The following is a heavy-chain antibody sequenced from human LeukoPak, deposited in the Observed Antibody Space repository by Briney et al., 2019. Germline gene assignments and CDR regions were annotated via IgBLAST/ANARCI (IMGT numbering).Heavy chain of an antibody. J-gene: IGHJ4*02. CDR2: IKQDGTEK. CDR3: ARDVRPDY. Sequence: PGGSLRLSCAASGFTFSSYWMSWVRQAPGEGLEWAANIKQDGTEKYCMDSVKGRFSISRDNAKNSLYLQMNALRAEDTAVYYCARDVRPDYWGQGTLVTVST. CDR1: GFTFSSYW. D-gene: IGHD6-6*01. V-gene: IGHV3-7*04.